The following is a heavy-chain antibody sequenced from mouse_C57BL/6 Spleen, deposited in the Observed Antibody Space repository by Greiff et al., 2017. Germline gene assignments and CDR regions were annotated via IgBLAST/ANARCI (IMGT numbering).Heavy chain of an antibody. CDR1: GFSLTSYG. CDR2: IWSGGST. CDR3: SRRCCYSNGYFDY. D-gene: IGHD2-5*01. J-gene: IGHJ2*01. V-gene: IGHV2-2*01. Sequence: QVQLQQSGPGLVQPSQCLSITCTVSGFSLTSYGVHWVRQSPGKGLEWLGVIWSGGSTNNNAAFISRLSISKENSKSQVFFIMNSLPADDTAIYYCSRRCCYSNGYFDYWGQGTTLTVSS.